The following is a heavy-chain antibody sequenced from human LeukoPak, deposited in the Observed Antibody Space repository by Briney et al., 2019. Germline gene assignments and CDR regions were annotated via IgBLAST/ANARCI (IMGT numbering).Heavy chain of an antibody. Sequence: PGGSLRLSCSASGFTFSNYAIHWVRQAPGKGLEYVSAIRTKGDSTYYADSVKGRFTISRYNSKNTLYLQMSSLRAEDTAVYYCVKGYCRGGNCFSRTMYYFDYWGQGTLVTVSS. CDR1: GFTFSNYA. V-gene: IGHV3-64D*06. CDR2: IRTKGDST. D-gene: IGHD2-15*01. CDR3: VKGYCRGGNCFSRTMYYFDY. J-gene: IGHJ4*02.